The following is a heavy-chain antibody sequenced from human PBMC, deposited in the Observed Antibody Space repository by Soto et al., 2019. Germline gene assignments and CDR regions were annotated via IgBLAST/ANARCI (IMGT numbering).Heavy chain of an antibody. D-gene: IGHD2-2*01. CDR3: ARRCSSTGRLDL. CDR1: GYTFTSYG. J-gene: IGHJ2*01. Sequence: QVQLVQSGAEVKKPGASVKVSCKASGYTFTSYGICWVRQAPGQGLEWMGWISGYNGNTNYAQNLQGRVTMTTDTSTSTVYMELRSLRSDDTAVYYCARRCSSTGRLDLWGRGTLVIVSS. CDR2: ISGYNGNT. V-gene: IGHV1-18*01.